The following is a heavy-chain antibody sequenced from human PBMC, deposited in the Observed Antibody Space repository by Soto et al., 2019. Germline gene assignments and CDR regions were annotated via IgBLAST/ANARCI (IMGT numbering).Heavy chain of an antibody. CDR3: ATEVPGTGGFDY. D-gene: IGHD7-27*01. J-gene: IGHJ4*02. CDR1: GFTLNTYY. CDR2: ISPSGDTV. V-gene: IGHV1-46*02. Sequence: QVQLVQSGAEVREPGASVKVSCKASGFTLNTYYIHWVRQAPGQGLEWMGLISPSGDTVSYAQKCQGRVTVTRDTSITTVHMQLTSLRSEDTGIYYCATEVPGTGGFDYGGQGTLVTVSS.